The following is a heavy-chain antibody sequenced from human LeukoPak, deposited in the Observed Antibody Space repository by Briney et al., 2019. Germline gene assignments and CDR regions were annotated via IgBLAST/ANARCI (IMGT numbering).Heavy chain of an antibody. V-gene: IGHV1-24*01. J-gene: IGHJ5*01. CDR1: GYTLSELP. CDR3: ATLDLPPSTAAVAS. Sequence: ASVKVSCKVSGYTLSELPIHWVRQGPGKGLEWMAGFVLEDGERIYAQKFRGRVRVTEDTSTDTAYMELSSLRSEDTAVYYCATLDLPPSTAAVASWGQGTLVTVSS. D-gene: IGHD6-13*01. CDR2: FVLEDGER.